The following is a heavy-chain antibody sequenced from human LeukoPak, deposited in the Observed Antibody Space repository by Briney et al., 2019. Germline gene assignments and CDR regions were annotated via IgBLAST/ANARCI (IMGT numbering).Heavy chain of an antibody. D-gene: IGHD4-23*01. CDR2: IYYSGST. Sequence: SETLSLTCTVSGGSISDFYWSWIRQPPGKGLEWIGYIYYSGSTNYNPSLKSRVTISVDTSKNQFSLKLSSVTAADTAVYYCARIYMTTVVTRVPHNWYFDLWGRGTLVTVSS. J-gene: IGHJ2*01. V-gene: IGHV4-59*01. CDR3: ARIYMTTVVTRVPHNWYFDL. CDR1: GGSISDFY.